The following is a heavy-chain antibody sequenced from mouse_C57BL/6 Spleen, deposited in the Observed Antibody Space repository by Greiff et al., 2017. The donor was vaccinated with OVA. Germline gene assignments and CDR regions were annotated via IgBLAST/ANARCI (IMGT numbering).Heavy chain of an antibody. V-gene: IGHV1-42*01. CDR3: ARQYDYDGGFAY. CDR2: INPSTGGT. Sequence: EVKLQESGPELVKPGASVKISCKASGYSFTGYYMNWVKQSPEKSLEWIGEINPSTGGTTYNQKFKAKATLTVDKSSSTAYMQLKSLTSEDSAVYYCARQYDYDGGFAYWGQGTLVTVSA. J-gene: IGHJ3*01. CDR1: GYSFTGYY. D-gene: IGHD2-4*01.